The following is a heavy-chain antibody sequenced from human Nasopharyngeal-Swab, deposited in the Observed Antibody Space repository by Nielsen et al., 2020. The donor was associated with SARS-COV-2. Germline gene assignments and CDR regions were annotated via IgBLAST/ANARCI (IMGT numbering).Heavy chain of an antibody. V-gene: IGHV4-4*03. D-gene: IGHD6-19*01. Sequence: PQTPSLTRAVSGGSISSSNWWSGARQPPGKGLEWIGEIYHSGSTNYNPSLKSRVTRSVDKSKNQVSLKLSSVTAAATAVYYCARASAVAGTYYYMDVWGKGTTVTVSS. CDR2: IYHSGST. CDR1: GGSISSSNW. J-gene: IGHJ6*03. CDR3: ARASAVAGTYYYMDV.